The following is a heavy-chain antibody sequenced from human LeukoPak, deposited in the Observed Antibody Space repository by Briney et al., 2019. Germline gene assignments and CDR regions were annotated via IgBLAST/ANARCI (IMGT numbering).Heavy chain of an antibody. J-gene: IGHJ4*02. CDR1: GGSISTYY. CDR2: INHSGST. V-gene: IGHV4-34*01. D-gene: IGHD3-9*01. CDR3: ARRGFEDY. Sequence: SETLSLTCTVSGGSISTYYGNWIRQAPGKGLEWIGEINHSGSTNYNPSLKSRVTISVDTSKNQFSLKLSSVTAADTAVYYCARRGFEDYWGQGTLVTVSS.